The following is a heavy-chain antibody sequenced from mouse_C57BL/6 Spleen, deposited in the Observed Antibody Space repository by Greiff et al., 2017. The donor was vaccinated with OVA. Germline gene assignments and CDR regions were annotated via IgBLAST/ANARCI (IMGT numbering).Heavy chain of an antibody. CDR1: GYSITSGYY. CDR2: ISYDGSN. J-gene: IGHJ4*01. V-gene: IGHV3-6*01. D-gene: IGHD3-1*01. Sequence: EVHLVESGPGLVKPSQSLSLTCSVTGYSITSGYYWNWIRQFPGNKLEWMGYISYDGSNNYNPSLKNRISITRDTSKNQFFLKLNSVTTEDTATYYCAREGGYGYAMDYWGQGTSVTVSS. CDR3: AREGGYGYAMDY.